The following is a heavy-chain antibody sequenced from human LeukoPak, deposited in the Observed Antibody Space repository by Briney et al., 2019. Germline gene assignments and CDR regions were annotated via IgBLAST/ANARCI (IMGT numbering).Heavy chain of an antibody. CDR2: ISSSGSTI. CDR3: AKFRKPMALLDAFDM. CDR1: GFTFSSYE. Sequence: GGSLRLSCEASGFTFSSYEMNWVRQAPGKGLEWVSYISSSGSTIYYADSVKGRFTISRDNAKNSLYLQMNSLRAEDTAVYYCAKFRKPMALLDAFDMWGQGTMVTVSS. J-gene: IGHJ3*02. D-gene: IGHD1-14*01. V-gene: IGHV3-48*03.